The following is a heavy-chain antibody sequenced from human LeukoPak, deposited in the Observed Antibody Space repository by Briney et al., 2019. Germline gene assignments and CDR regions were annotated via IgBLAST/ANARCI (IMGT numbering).Heavy chain of an antibody. CDR2: ISWNSGSI. J-gene: IGHJ3*02. V-gene: IGHV3-9*03. CDR3: AKALREDAFDI. Sequence: PGGSLRLSCAASGFTFDDCAMHWVRQAPGKGLEWVSGISWNSGSIGYADSVKGRFTISRDNAKNSLYLQMNSLRAEDMALYYCAKALREDAFDIWGQGTMVTVSS. CDR1: GFTFDDCA.